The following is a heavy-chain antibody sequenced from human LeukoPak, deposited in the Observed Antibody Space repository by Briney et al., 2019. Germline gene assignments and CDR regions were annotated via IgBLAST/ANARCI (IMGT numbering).Heavy chain of an antibody. Sequence: WGSLRLSCAASGFSVTDSYFSWVRQTPGKGLEWVSLIYSGGITNYADSVRGRFTISRDIPGKTVYLQMNSLRAEDTAVYYCARDIYNATGYWGQGTLVTLSS. CDR2: IYSGGIT. D-gene: IGHD2-8*02. CDR3: ARDIYNATGY. J-gene: IGHJ4*02. CDR1: GFSVTDSY. V-gene: IGHV3-66*01.